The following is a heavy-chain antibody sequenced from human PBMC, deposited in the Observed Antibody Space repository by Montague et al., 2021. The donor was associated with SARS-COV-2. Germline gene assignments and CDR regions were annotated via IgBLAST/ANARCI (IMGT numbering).Heavy chain of an antibody. CDR3: VRVTHPRSAWPYYMDV. CDR2: INNRGNT. D-gene: IGHD4-11*01. Sequence: SETLSLTCTVSGDSISSSSYYWGWIRQPPGKGLEWIGSINNRGNTYNNPSLRSRVSISVDTSKNQFSLNLRSVTAADTGLFYCVRVTHPRSAWPYYMDVWGKGTPVPV. CDR1: GDSISSSSYY. V-gene: IGHV4-39*01. J-gene: IGHJ6*03.